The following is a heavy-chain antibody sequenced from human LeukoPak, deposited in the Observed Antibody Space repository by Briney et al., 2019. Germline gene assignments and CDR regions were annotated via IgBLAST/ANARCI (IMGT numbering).Heavy chain of an antibody. CDR1: GGSISSYY. CDR2: IYYSGST. J-gene: IGHJ4*02. V-gene: IGHV4-59*01. CDR3: AGRGSSWSRGIAIDY. D-gene: IGHD6-13*01. Sequence: KTSETLSLTCTVSGGSISSYYWSWIRQPPGKGLEWIGYIYYSGSTNYNPSLESRVTISVDRSKNQYSLKLNSVTPADTAVYYCAGRGSSWSRGIAIDYWGQGTLVTVSS.